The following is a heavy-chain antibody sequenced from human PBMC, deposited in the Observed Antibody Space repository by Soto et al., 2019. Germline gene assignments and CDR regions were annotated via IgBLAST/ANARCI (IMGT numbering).Heavy chain of an antibody. CDR2: ISGSGGST. J-gene: IGHJ3*02. D-gene: IGHD2-2*01. CDR3: AKDHLVVPAAIGAFDI. CDR1: GFTFSSYA. Sequence: GGSLRLSCAASGFTFSSYAMSWVRQAPGKGLEWVSAISGSGGSTYYADSVKGRFTISRDNSKNTLYLQMNSLRAEDTAVYYCAKDHLVVPAAIGAFDIWGQGTMGTVSS. V-gene: IGHV3-23*01.